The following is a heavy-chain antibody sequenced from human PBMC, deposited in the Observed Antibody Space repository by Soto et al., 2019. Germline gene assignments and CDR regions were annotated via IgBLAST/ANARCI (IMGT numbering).Heavy chain of an antibody. CDR3: ARHVDFNNWFDP. V-gene: IGHV4-59*08. CDR1: GGSISSYY. J-gene: IGHJ5*02. CDR2: IYYSGST. Sequence: SETLSLTCTVSGGSISSYYWSWIRQPPGKGLEWIGYIYYSGSTNYNPSLKSRVTISVDTSKNQFSLKLSSVTAAVTAVYYCARHVDFNNWFDPWGQGTLVTVSS.